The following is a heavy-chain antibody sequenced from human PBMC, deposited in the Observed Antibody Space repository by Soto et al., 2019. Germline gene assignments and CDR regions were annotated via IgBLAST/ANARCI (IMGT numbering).Heavy chain of an antibody. V-gene: IGHV4-4*07. CDR3: ARFHPFGGTASPNAVDI. J-gene: IGHJ3*02. CDR1: GGSISNYY. D-gene: IGHD1-26*01. Sequence: QVQLQEPGPGLVKPSETLSLTCTVSGGSISNYYWNWIRQPAGKGLEWIGRIYSSGPTIYNPTLESRVTMSIDTSKNQFSLQLSSVTAADTAVYCCARFHPFGGTASPNAVDIWGQGTMVTVSS. CDR2: IYSSGPT.